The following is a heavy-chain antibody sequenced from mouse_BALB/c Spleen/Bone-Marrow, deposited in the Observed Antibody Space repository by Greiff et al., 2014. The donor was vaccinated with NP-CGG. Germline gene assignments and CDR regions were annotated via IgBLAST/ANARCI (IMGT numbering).Heavy chain of an antibody. CDR3: ARDYYGSSDY. D-gene: IGHD1-1*01. Sequence: DVKLQESGGGLVQPGGSLKLSCAASGFTFSSYGMSWVRQTPDKRLELVATINSNGDSTYYPDSVKGRFTISRDNAKNTLYLQMSSLKSEDTAMYYCARDYYGSSDYWGQGTTLTVSS. CDR1: GFTFSSYG. CDR2: INSNGDST. V-gene: IGHV5-6-3*01. J-gene: IGHJ2*01.